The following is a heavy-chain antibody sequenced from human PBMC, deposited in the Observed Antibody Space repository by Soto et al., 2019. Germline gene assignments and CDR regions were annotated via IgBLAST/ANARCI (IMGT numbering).Heavy chain of an antibody. CDR1: GFTFSSYA. CDR3: ARGAGDSSWWEAFDI. J-gene: IGHJ3*02. D-gene: IGHD6-13*01. CDR2: ISYDGSNK. V-gene: IGHV3-30-3*01. Sequence: PGGSLRLSCAASGFTFSSYALHWVRQAPGKGLEWVAVISYDGSNKYYADSVKGRFTISRDNSKNTLYLQMNSLRAEDTAVYYCARGAGDSSWWEAFDIWGQGTMVTVSS.